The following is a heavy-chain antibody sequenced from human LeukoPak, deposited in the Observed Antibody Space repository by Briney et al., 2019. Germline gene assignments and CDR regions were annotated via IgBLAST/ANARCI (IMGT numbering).Heavy chain of an antibody. CDR2: ITGNGINT. Sequence: GGSLRLSCAASGFTFSTYAMSWVRQPPGKELELVSLITGNGINTYYPDSVKGRFTISRDNSKNTLYLQMNSLRAEDTAVYYCAEGTLKFCSGSRCYPLDFWGQGTLVTVSS. CDR3: AEGTLKFCSGSRCYPLDF. D-gene: IGHD2-15*01. CDR1: GFTFSTYA. J-gene: IGHJ4*02. V-gene: IGHV3-23*01.